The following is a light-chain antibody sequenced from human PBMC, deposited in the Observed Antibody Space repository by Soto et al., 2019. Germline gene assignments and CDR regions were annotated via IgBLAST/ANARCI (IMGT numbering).Light chain of an antibody. J-gene: IGKJ1*01. V-gene: IGKV3-20*01. Sequence: EIVLTQSPGSLSLSPGQRATLSCRASQSVDTTFFAWYQKKPGQAPRLLIHGASKRATGIPDRFSGSGSGTDFTRIISRLAPEDFAVYYCQQYMSSVTFGQGTKVEIK. CDR2: GAS. CDR3: QQYMSSVT. CDR1: QSVDTTF.